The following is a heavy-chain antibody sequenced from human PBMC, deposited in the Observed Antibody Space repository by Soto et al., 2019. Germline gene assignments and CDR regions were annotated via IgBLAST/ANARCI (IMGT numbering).Heavy chain of an antibody. J-gene: IGHJ5*02. Sequence: PSETLSLTCTVSGDSVTRSRYYWGWIRQPPGKGLEWIGNIYYSGSTYYNPSLKSRITISIDTSKNQFSLNMNSMTAADTAVYYCATEGGVVDANWFGPWGQGTLVTSPQ. V-gene: IGHV4-39*02. CDR1: GDSVTRSRYY. CDR3: ATEGGVVDANWFGP. D-gene: IGHD3-22*01. CDR2: IYYSGST.